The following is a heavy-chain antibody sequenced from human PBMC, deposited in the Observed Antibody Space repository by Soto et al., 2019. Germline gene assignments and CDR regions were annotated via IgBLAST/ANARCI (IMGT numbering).Heavy chain of an antibody. CDR3: AREATATNNYYYGMDV. J-gene: IGHJ6*02. CDR2: INAGNGNT. Sequence: GASVKVSCKASGYTFTSYAMHWVRQAPGQRLEWMGWINAGNGNTKYSQKFQGRVTITRDTSASTAYMELSSLRSEDTAVYYCAREATATNNYYYGMDVWGQGTTVTVSS. CDR1: GYTFTSYA. V-gene: IGHV1-3*01. D-gene: IGHD5-18*01.